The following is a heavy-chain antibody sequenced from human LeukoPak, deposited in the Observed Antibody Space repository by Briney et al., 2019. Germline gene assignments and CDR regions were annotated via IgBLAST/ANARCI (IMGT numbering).Heavy chain of an antibody. D-gene: IGHD3-10*01. J-gene: IGHJ4*02. CDR2: ISSSGRDI. Sequence: GGSLRLSCAASGFTFSDFYMDWIRQAPGKGLEWVAHISSSGRDIHYLDSVKSRFTISRDNAKNSLYLQMNSLRVEDTAVYYCASGVISLFDYWGQGNLVTVSS. CDR1: GFTFSDFY. CDR3: ASGVISLFDY. V-gene: IGHV3-11*01.